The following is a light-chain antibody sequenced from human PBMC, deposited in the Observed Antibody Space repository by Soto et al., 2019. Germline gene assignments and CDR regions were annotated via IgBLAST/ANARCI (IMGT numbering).Light chain of an antibody. Sequence: EIVLTQSPATVSLSPGDRATLSCRASQSVSSYLAWYQQKPGQPPRLLIYDASNRATGVPARFSGSGSGTDFTLTISSLEPEDFAVYYCQQRSNWPLTFGGGTKVEIK. J-gene: IGKJ4*01. CDR3: QQRSNWPLT. CDR1: QSVSSY. CDR2: DAS. V-gene: IGKV3-11*01.